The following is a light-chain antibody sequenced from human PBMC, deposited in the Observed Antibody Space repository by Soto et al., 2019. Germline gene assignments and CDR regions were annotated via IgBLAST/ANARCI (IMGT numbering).Light chain of an antibody. CDR1: QSVSTR. CDR2: DAS. J-gene: IGKJ1*01. Sequence: DIQMTQSTSSLSASVGSRVTIICRASQSVSTRLAWYQQKPGKAPKVLLYDASSWAGGVPSRFTASRAGADFTLSLCKQLPDDLATNVCQQCNVDLSFGRGTKVEI. CDR3: QQCNVDLS. V-gene: IGKV1-5*02.